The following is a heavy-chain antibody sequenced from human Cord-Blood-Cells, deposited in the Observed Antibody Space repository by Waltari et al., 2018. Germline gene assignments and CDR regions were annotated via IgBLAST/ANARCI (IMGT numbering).Heavy chain of an antibody. CDR2: ISYDGSNK. D-gene: IGHD3-10*01. CDR1: GFTFRSYG. CDR3: AKDTAYYGSGSYYDY. V-gene: IGHV3-30*18. J-gene: IGHJ4*02. Sequence: QVQLVESGGGVVQPGRSLRLSCAASGFTFRSYGMHWVRQAPGKGLEWVAVISYDGSNKYYADSVKGRFTISRDNSKNTLYLQMNSLRAEDTAVYYCAKDTAYYGSGSYYDYWGQGTLVTVSS.